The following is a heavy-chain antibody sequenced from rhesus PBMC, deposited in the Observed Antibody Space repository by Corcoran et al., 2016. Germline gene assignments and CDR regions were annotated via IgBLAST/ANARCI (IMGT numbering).Heavy chain of an antibody. Sequence: QVQLQESGPGLVKPSETLSLTCPGSGGSISSGSHYWSWIRRPPGKGLEWIGYITYSGSTSHNPSLKSRVTISRDTSKNQFSLKLSAVTAADTAVYYCATHYDSGYVDYWGQGVLVTVSS. CDR3: ATHYDSGYVDY. J-gene: IGHJ4*01. V-gene: IGHV4-122*02. CDR2: ITYSGST. D-gene: IGHD3-28*01. CDR1: GGSISSGSHY.